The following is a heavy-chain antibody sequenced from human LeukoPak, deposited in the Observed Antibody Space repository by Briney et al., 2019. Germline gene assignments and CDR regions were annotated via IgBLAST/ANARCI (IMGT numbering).Heavy chain of an antibody. Sequence: GGSLRLSCAASGFTFNDHGMSWVRQTPGKGLEWVSGISWNGGSTTYADSVKGRFTISRDNAKNSLYMQMNSLRAEDTALYYCARDRGYSYGAGFDYWGQGTLVTVSS. CDR3: ARDRGYSYGAGFDY. V-gene: IGHV3-20*04. CDR1: GFTFNDHG. CDR2: ISWNGGST. J-gene: IGHJ4*02. D-gene: IGHD5-18*01.